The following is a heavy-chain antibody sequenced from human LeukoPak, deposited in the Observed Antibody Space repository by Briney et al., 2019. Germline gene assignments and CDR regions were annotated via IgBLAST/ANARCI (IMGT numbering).Heavy chain of an antibody. CDR3: ARSPGVYGQIDY. CDR1: GGSISSGSYY. V-gene: IGHV4-61*02. CDR2: IYTSGST. J-gene: IGHJ4*02. Sequence: PSQTLSLTCTVSGGSISSGSYYWSWIRQPAGKGLEWIGRIYTSGSTNYNPSLKSRVTISVDTSKNQFSLKLSSVTAADTAVYYCARSPGVYGQIDYWGQGTLVTVSS. D-gene: IGHD3-10*01.